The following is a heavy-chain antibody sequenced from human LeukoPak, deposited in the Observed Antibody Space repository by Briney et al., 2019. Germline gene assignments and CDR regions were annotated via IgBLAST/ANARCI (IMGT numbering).Heavy chain of an antibody. D-gene: IGHD3-22*01. CDR3: ARGDYDSSGQFDY. Sequence: PSETPSRTCAVYGGSFSGYYWSWIRQPPGKGLEWIGEINHSGSTNYNPSLKSRVTISVDTSKNQFSLKLSSVTAADTAVYYCARGDYDSSGQFDYWGQGTLVTVSS. J-gene: IGHJ4*02. CDR1: GGSFSGYY. V-gene: IGHV4-34*01. CDR2: INHSGST.